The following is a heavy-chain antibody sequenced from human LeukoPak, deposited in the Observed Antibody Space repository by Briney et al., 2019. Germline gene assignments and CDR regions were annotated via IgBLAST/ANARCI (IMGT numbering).Heavy chain of an antibody. CDR2: VDPEDGET. V-gene: IGHV1-69-2*01. D-gene: IGHD6-13*01. Sequence: ASVKISCKVSGYTFTDYYMHWVQQAPGKGLEWMGLVDPEDGETIYAEKFQGRVTITADASTDTAYMELSGLRSEDTAVYYCATPLWVAAAGTVDWGQGTLVTVSS. CDR3: ATPLWVAAAGTVD. CDR1: GYTFTDYY. J-gene: IGHJ4*02.